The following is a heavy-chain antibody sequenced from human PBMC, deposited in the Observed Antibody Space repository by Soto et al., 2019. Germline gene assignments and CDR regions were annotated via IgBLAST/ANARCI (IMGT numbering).Heavy chain of an antibody. CDR1: GGSISGYY. CDR2: IYYSGTT. V-gene: IGHV4-59*01. J-gene: IGHJ3*02. Sequence: PSETLSLTCTDSGGSISGYYWSWIRQPPGKGLEWIGYIYYSGTTSYNPSLNSRVTMSVDTSKNQFSLKVNSVTAADTAVYYCARTYDGSGPNSGGYAFDIWGQGTMFTVSS. CDR3: ARTYDGSGPNSGGYAFDI. D-gene: IGHD3-22*01.